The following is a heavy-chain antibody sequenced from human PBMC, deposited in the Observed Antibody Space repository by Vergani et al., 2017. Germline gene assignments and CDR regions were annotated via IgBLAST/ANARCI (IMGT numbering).Heavy chain of an antibody. D-gene: IGHD4-17*01. CDR2: IIPILGIA. CDR1: GGTFSSYA. CDR3: ARDYGDPNYYYYYMDV. J-gene: IGHJ6*03. V-gene: IGHV1-69*04. Sequence: QVQLVQSGAEVKKPGSSVKVSCKASGGTFSSYAISWVRQAPGQGLEWMGRIIPILGIANYAQKFQGRVTITADKSTSTAYMELRSLRSDDTAVYYCARDYGDPNYYYYYMDVWGKGTTVTVSS.